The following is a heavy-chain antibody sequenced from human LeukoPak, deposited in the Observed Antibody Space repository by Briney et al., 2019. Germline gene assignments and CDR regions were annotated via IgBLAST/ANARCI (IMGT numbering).Heavy chain of an antibody. CDR3: ARELGYCSGGSCAWLGDYYYYGMDV. V-gene: IGHV1-8*01. CDR1: GYTFTSYD. CDR2: TNPNSGNT. D-gene: IGHD2-15*01. Sequence: ASVKVPCKASGYTFTSYDINWVRQATGQGLEWMGWTNPNSGNTGYAQKFQGRVTMTRNTSISTAYMELSSLRSEDTAVYYCARELGYCSGGSCAWLGDYYYYGMDVWGQGTTVTVSS. J-gene: IGHJ6*02.